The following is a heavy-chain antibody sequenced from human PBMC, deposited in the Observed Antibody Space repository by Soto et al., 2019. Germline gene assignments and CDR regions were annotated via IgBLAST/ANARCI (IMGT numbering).Heavy chain of an antibody. D-gene: IGHD2-2*01. V-gene: IGHV3-48*02. CDR2: ISSSSSTI. J-gene: IGHJ6*02. CDR1: GFTFSSYS. CDR3: ARTEQIVVVPAAKSLYYYYGMDV. Sequence: GGSLRLSCAASGFTFSSYSMNWVRQAPGKGLEWVSYISSSSSTIYYADSVKGRFTISRDNAKNSLYLQMNSLRDEDTAVYYCARTEQIVVVPAAKSLYYYYGMDVWGQGTTVTVSS.